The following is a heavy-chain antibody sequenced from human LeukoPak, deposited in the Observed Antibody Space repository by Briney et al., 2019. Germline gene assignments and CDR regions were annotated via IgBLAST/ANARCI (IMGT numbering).Heavy chain of an antibody. CDR1: GGSFSGYY. J-gene: IGHJ4*02. CDR2: INHSGST. Sequence: SETPSLTCAVYGGSFSGYYWSWIRQPPGKGLEWIGEINHSGSTNYNPSLKSRVTISVATSKNQFSLKLSSVTPADTAVYYCARGSGWYIYFDYWGQGALVTVSS. D-gene: IGHD6-19*01. V-gene: IGHV4-34*01. CDR3: ARGSGWYIYFDY.